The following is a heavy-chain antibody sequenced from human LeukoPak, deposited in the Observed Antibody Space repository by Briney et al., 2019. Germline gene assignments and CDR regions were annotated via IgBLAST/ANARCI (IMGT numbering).Heavy chain of an antibody. CDR3: ARDRDYFDY. CDR2: ISSSSSTI. J-gene: IGHJ4*02. V-gene: IGHV3-48*01. Sequence: LECVSYISSSSSTIYYADSVKGRFTISRDNAKNSLYLQMNSLRAEDTAVYYCARDRDYFDYWGQGTLVTVSS. D-gene: IGHD3-10*01.